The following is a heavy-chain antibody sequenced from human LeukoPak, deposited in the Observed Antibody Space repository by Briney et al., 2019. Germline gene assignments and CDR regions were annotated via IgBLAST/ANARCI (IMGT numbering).Heavy chain of an antibody. V-gene: IGHV1-69*13. D-gene: IGHD3-22*01. CDR1: GGTFSSYA. J-gene: IGHJ4*02. CDR2: IIPIFGTA. Sequence: SVTVSCKASGGTFSSYAISWVRQAPGPGLEWMGGIIPIFGTANYAQKFQGRVTITADESTSTAYMELSSLRSEDTAVYYCARHYYDSSGYYSRPLDYWAQGPLVTVSS. CDR3: ARHYYDSSGYYSRPLDY.